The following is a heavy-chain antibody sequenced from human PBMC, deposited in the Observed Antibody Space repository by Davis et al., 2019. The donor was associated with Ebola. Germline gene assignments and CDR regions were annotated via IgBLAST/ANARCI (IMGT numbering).Heavy chain of an antibody. J-gene: IGHJ6*03. CDR1: GYTFTGYY. D-gene: IGHD4-11*01. CDR3: AREGETTVTTRAPWYYYYMDV. Sequence: ASVKVSCKASGYTFTGYYMHWVRQAPGQGLEWMGWINPNSGGTNYAQKFQGRVTMTRDTSISTAYMELSSLRSEDTAVYYCAREGETTVTTRAPWYYYYMDVWGKGTTVTVSS. CDR2: INPNSGGT. V-gene: IGHV1-2*02.